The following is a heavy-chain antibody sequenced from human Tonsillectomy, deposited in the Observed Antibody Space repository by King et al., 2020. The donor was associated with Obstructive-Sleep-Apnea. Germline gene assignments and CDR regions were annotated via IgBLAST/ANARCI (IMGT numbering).Heavy chain of an antibody. CDR3: GRAPQGLRLGELSRTFYFDY. J-gene: IGHJ4*02. D-gene: IGHD3-16*02. Sequence: LQLQESGPGLVKPSETLSLTCTVSGGSISSGSSYWGWIRQPPRKGLEWIGSIYYSGSTYYNPSPKSRFTISVDTSKNQFSLKLNSVTAADTAVDYCGRAPQGLRLGELSRTFYFDYWGQGTLVTVSS. CDR1: GGSISSGSSY. CDR2: IYYSGST. V-gene: IGHV4-39*07.